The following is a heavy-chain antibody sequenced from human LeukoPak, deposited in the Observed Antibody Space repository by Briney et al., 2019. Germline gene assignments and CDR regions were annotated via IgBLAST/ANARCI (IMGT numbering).Heavy chain of an antibody. CDR3: ARGRDHYYYDSSGDY. Sequence: PGGSLRLSCAASGFTFSSYSMNWARQAPGKGLEWVSSISSSSSYIYYADSVKGRFTISRDNAKNSLYLQMNSLRAEDTAVYYCARGRDHYYYDSSGDYWGQGTLVTVSS. J-gene: IGHJ4*02. V-gene: IGHV3-21*01. CDR1: GFTFSSYS. CDR2: ISSSSSYI. D-gene: IGHD3-22*01.